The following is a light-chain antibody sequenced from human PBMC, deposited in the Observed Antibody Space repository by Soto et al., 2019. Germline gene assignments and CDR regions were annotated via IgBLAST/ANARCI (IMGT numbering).Light chain of an antibody. CDR3: QPGYSTPLT. Sequence: DLQMTQSPSSLSASVGARVTITLPATQSISSTVNWYQKKPGKAPKLLIYAASSLQSGVPSRLSGRGSVTDFTLTNSSLQPEDFAKYYGQPGYSTPLTFGGGTMVEIK. CDR1: QSISST. J-gene: IGKJ4*01. CDR2: AAS. V-gene: IGKV1-39*01.